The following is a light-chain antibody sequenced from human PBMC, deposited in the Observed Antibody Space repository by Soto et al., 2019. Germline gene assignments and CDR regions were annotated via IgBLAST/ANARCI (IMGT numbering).Light chain of an antibody. J-gene: IGKJ5*01. V-gene: IGKV3-20*01. CDR1: QSVSRSY. Sequence: VRTHTHSTLTVSPVERAPLSCSVSQSVSRSYLAWYQQKPGQAPRLLIYGSSSRATGIPDRFSGSGSGTHFTPTITRLEPEDLAVYYCQQYGSSLFPLGQLTRLAI. CDR2: GSS. CDR3: QQYGSSLFP.